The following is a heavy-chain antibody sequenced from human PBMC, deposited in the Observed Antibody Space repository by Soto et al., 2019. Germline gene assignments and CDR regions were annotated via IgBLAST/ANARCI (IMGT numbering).Heavy chain of an antibody. V-gene: IGHV1-69*05. J-gene: IGHJ6*02. Sequence: QVQLVQSGAEVKKPGSSVKVSCKASGGTFSSYAISWVRQAPGQGLEWMGGIIPIFGTANYAQKFQGRVTVTTGQSTSTAYRKLSSLRSEDTAVYYCARHVPAAGYYYGMVVWGQGTTVTVSS. D-gene: IGHD2-2*01. CDR1: GGTFSSYA. CDR3: ARHVPAAGYYYGMVV. CDR2: IIPIFGTA.